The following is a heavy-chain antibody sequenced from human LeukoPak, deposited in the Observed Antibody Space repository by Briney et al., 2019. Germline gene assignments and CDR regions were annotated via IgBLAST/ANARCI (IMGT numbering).Heavy chain of an antibody. V-gene: IGHV3-9*01. D-gene: IGHD6-13*01. J-gene: IGHJ3*02. CDR1: GFTFDDYA. CDR2: ISWNSGSI. CDR3: AKDIRRAAAGMGAFDI. Sequence: GRSLRLSCAASGFTFDDYAMHWVRRAPGKGLEWVSGISWNSGSIGYADSVKGRFTISRDNAKNSLYLQMNSLRAEDTALYYCAKDIRRAAAGMGAFDIWGQGTMVTVSS.